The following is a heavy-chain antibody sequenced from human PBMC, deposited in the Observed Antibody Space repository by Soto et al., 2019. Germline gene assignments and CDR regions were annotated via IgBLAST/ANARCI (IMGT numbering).Heavy chain of an antibody. J-gene: IGHJ5*02. D-gene: IGHD3-3*01. CDR3: ARSSGGNFGIIIEGSNWFDH. V-gene: IGHV1-46*01. CDR2: INPHGGST. Sequence: ASVKVSCKAPGDTFTSYYLNWVRQAPGHGLEWMGVINPHGGSTKYAQKFQGRITMTRDTSRSTVYMELSSLRSDDTAIYYCARSSGGNFGIIIEGSNWFDHWGQGTLVTVSS. CDR1: GDTFTSYY.